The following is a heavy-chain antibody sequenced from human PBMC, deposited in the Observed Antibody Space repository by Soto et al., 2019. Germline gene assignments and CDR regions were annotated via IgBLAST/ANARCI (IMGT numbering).Heavy chain of an antibody. J-gene: IGHJ2*01. Sequence: SGPTLVNPTETLTLTCTVSGFSLSNARMGVSWIRQPPGKALEWLAHIFSNDEKSYSTSLKSRLTISKDTSKSQVVLTMTNMDPVDTATYYCARRNDYGDRHYRYFDLWGRGTLVTVSS. V-gene: IGHV2-26*01. CDR1: GFSLSNARMG. CDR3: ARRNDYGDRHYRYFDL. D-gene: IGHD4-17*01. CDR2: IFSNDEK.